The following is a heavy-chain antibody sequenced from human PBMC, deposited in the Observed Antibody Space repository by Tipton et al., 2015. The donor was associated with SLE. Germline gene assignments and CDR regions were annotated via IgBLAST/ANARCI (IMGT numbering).Heavy chain of an antibody. CDR3: AKDSCRGGSCYRNAFDM. V-gene: IGHV3-9*01. CDR2: FTSNSRTI. Sequence: SLRLSCAASGFTFRNYWLHWVRLAPGKGLEWVSGFTSNSRTIAYADSVKGRFTISRDNARNSLYLQMNSLRPEDTALYYCAKDSCRGGSCYRNAFDMWGQGTMVTVSS. D-gene: IGHD2-15*01. J-gene: IGHJ3*02. CDR1: GFTFRNYW.